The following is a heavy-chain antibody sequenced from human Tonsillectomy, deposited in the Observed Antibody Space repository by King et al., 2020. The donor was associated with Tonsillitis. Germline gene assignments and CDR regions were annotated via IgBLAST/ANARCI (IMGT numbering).Heavy chain of an antibody. D-gene: IGHD6-19*01. Sequence: VQLVESGGGLVQPGGSLRLSCAPSGFTFSSYAMSWVRQAPGKGLEWVSGLSGSAGSTYYADSVKGRFTISRDNSKNTLYLQMNSLRAEDTAVYYCAKVAEGGEIAVAGHFDYWGQGTLVTVSS. V-gene: IGHV3-23*04. CDR2: LSGSAGST. CDR1: GFTFSSYA. J-gene: IGHJ4*02. CDR3: AKVAEGGEIAVAGHFDY.